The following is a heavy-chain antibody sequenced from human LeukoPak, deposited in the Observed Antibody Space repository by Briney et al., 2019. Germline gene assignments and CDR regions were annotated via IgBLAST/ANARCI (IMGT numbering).Heavy chain of an antibody. Sequence: GGSLRLSCAASGFPFSSYSMNWVRQAPGKGLEWVSSISSGTSFIYYADSVKGRFTISRDNAKNSLYLQMNSLRAEDTAVYYCARDAVLTGYYTYYFDYWGQGTLVTVSS. V-gene: IGHV3-21*01. CDR1: GFPFSSYS. D-gene: IGHD3-9*01. CDR2: ISSGTSFI. CDR3: ARDAVLTGYYTYYFDY. J-gene: IGHJ4*02.